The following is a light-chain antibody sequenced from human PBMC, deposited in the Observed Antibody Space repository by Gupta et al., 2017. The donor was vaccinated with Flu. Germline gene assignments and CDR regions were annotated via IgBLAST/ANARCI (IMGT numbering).Light chain of an antibody. CDR2: ENN. Sequence: QSVLTQPPPVSAAPGQEVIISCSGSSSNIGNNYVSWYQQLPGTAPKLLIYENNKRPSGIPDRFSGSKSGTSATLGITGLQTGDEADYHCGAWDSTFNVYVFGGGTKVTVL. CDR3: GAWDSTFNVYV. J-gene: IGLJ3*02. V-gene: IGLV1-51*02. CDR1: SSNIGNNY.